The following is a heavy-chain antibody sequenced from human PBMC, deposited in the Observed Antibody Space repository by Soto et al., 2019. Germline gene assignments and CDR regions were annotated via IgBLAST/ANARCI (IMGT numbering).Heavy chain of an antibody. Sequence: GESLNISCKGSGYSFTSYWIGWVRQMPGKGLEWMGIIYPSDSDTRYSPSFQGQVAISADKSISTAYLQWSSLKASDTAMYYCARHRGYYDIWTGYYEDYYYYMDVWGKGTTVTVSS. CDR1: GYSFTSYW. CDR2: IYPSDSDT. V-gene: IGHV5-51*01. CDR3: ARHRGYYDIWTGYYEDYYYYMDV. J-gene: IGHJ6*03. D-gene: IGHD3-9*01.